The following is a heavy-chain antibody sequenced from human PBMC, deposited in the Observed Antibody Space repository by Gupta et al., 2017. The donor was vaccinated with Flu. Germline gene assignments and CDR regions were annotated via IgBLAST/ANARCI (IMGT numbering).Heavy chain of an antibody. CDR3: TRDGTYRGADLDY. CDR2: IDQSGSRK. J-gene: IGHJ4*02. V-gene: IGHV3-7*01. CDR1: GFTFSNYW. Sequence: EIQLVQSGGGLVQPGGSLRLSCAASGFTFSNYWMTWVRQAPGTGLEWVGIIDQSGSRKYYVGSVKGRVSVSRDNAESSLYLKLSSLRVEDTAVYYCTRDGTYRGADLDYGGQGTLVTVSS. D-gene: IGHD1-26*01.